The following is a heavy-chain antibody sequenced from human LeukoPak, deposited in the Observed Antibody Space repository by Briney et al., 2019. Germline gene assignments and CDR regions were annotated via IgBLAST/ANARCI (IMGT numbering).Heavy chain of an antibody. D-gene: IGHD4-23*01. CDR1: GYTFTSYY. CDR2: INPNGGVT. CDR3: ARLEASTVVTPPSDY. Sequence: ASVKVSCKAPGYTFTSYYMHWVRQAPGQGLEWMGIINPNGGVTSYSQNFEGRVTMTRDTSTNTVYMELSSLRSEDTAVYYCARLEASTVVTPPSDYWGQGTLVIVSS. J-gene: IGHJ4*02. V-gene: IGHV1-46*01.